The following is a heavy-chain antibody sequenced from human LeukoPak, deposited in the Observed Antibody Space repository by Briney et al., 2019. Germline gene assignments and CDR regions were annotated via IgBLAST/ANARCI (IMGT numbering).Heavy chain of an antibody. J-gene: IGHJ4*02. D-gene: IGHD1-26*01. V-gene: IGHV5-51*01. CDR2: IYPGDSDT. CDR3: ARHSGSHFDF. CDR1: GYSFTNYW. Sequence: GESLKISCKGSGYSFTNYWIGWVRQKPGKGLEWMGIIYPGDSDTRYSPSFQGQVTISADRSINTAYLQWSSLKASDTAMYYCARHSGSHFDFWGQGTLVTVSS.